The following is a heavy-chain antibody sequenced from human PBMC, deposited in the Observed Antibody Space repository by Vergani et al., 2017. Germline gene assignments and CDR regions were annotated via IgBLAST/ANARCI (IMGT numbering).Heavy chain of an antibody. D-gene: IGHD6-19*01. J-gene: IGHJ4*02. CDR2: IYYSGST. V-gene: IGHV4-39*01. Sequence: QLQLQESGPGLVKPSETLSLTCTVSGGSISSSSYYWGWIRQPPGKGLEWIGSIYYSGSTYYYPSLKSRVTISVDTSKNQFSLRLSSVTAADTAVYYCARRGWAVALHYFDYWGQGTLVTVSS. CDR1: GGSISSSSYY. CDR3: ARRGWAVALHYFDY.